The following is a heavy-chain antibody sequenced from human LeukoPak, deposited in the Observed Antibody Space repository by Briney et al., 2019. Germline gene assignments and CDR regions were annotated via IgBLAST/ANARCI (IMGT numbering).Heavy chain of an antibody. CDR1: GFTFSSYW. J-gene: IGHJ6*02. V-gene: IGHV3-74*01. CDR3: ARDLVAAGDKIYYYYYYGMDV. Sequence: PGGSLRLSCAASGFTFSSYWMHWVRHAPGKGLVWVSRINSDGSSTSYADSVKGRFTISRDNAKNTLYLQMNSLRAEDTAVYYCARDLVAAGDKIYYYYYYGMDVWGQGTTVTVSS. CDR2: INSDGSST. D-gene: IGHD6-13*01.